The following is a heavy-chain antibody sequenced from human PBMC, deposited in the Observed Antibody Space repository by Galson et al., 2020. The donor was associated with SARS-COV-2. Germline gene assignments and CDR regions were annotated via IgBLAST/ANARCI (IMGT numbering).Heavy chain of an antibody. CDR1: GASISSHY. V-gene: IGHV4-59*11. D-gene: IGHD2-8*01. Sequence: ASETLSLTCSVSGASISSHYWSWMRQSPGKGLEWIGYIYYTGFTNYNPSLESRVSISIDRSKNQFSLKLTSVTAADTAMYFCGRNLGQTNANSPLDYWGLGTLVTVSS. CDR3: GRNLGQTNANSPLDY. CDR2: IYYTGFT. J-gene: IGHJ4*02.